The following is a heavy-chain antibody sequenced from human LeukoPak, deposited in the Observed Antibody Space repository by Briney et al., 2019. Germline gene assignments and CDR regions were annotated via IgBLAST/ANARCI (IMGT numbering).Heavy chain of an antibody. CDR3: ARGGRCSTTTCHIFDF. V-gene: IGHV3-64*01. Sequence: GGSLRLSCAASGFTFSSYAMHWVRQAPGRGLEYVSAISSNGGSTYYANSVKGRFTISRDNSKNTLYLQMGSLRPEDMAVYYCARGGRCSTTTCHIFDFWGQGTLVTVSS. CDR1: GFTFSSYA. D-gene: IGHD2-2*01. CDR2: ISSNGGST. J-gene: IGHJ4*02.